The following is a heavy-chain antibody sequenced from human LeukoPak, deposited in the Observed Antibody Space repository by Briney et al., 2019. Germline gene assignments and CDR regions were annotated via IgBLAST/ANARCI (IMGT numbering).Heavy chain of an antibody. J-gene: IGHJ4*02. D-gene: IGHD1-14*01. V-gene: IGHV3-30*03. CDR3: AREGPGLDY. CDR1: GFTFSSYG. Sequence: PGGSLRLSCAASGFTFSSYGMHWVRQAPGKGLEWVAVISYDGSNKYYADSVKGRFTISRDNSKNTLYLQMNSLRAEDTAVYYCAREGPGLDYWGQGTLVTVSS. CDR2: ISYDGSNK.